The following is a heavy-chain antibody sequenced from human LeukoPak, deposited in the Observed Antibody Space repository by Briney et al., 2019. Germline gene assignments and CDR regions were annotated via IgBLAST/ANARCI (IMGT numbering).Heavy chain of an antibody. Sequence: GASVKVSCKASGYTFTSYDINWVRQATGPGLEWMGWMNPNSGNTGYAQKSQGRVTMTRNTSISTAYMELSSLRSEDTAVYYCARGVGLLWFGETPNYYYGMDVWGQGTTVTVSS. V-gene: IGHV1-8*01. CDR3: ARGVGLLWFGETPNYYYGMDV. CDR1: GYTFTSYD. D-gene: IGHD3-10*01. J-gene: IGHJ6*02. CDR2: MNPNSGNT.